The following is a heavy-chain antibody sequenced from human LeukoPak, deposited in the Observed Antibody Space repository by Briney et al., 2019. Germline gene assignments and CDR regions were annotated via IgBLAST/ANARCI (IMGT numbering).Heavy chain of an antibody. D-gene: IGHD3-22*01. CDR1: GGSFSRYY. CDR2: INHSGST. CDR3: AKAATSSTYYLLHAFDI. V-gene: IGHV4-34*01. J-gene: IGHJ3*02. Sequence: PSETLSLTCAGNGGSFSRYYWSWIRQPPGKGLEWIGEINHSGSTNYNPSLKSRVTISVDTSKNQFSLKLSSVTAADTAVYYCAKAATSSTYYLLHAFDICGQGTMVTVSS.